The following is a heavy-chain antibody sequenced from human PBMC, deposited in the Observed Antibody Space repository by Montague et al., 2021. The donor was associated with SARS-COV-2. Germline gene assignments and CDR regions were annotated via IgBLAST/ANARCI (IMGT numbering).Heavy chain of an antibody. Sequence: SLRLSCAASGFTFSNYAMSWVRQAPGKGLEWVSLIYSGGSSTYYADSVKGRFTISRDNSKNTLYLQMNSLRAEDTAVYYCAKDPHYDFWSGYYFHYWGQETLVTVSS. J-gene: IGHJ4*02. V-gene: IGHV3-23*03. D-gene: IGHD3-3*01. CDR2: IYSGGSST. CDR3: AKDPHYDFWSGYYFHY. CDR1: GFTFSNYA.